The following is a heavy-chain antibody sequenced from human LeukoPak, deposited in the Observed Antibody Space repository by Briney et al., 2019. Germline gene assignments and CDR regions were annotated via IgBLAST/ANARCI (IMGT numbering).Heavy chain of an antibody. J-gene: IGHJ4*02. CDR1: GFTFSSYA. V-gene: IGHV3-21*01. Sequence: GGSLRLSCAASGFTFSSYAMNWVRQAPGKGLEWVSSISSSGSYIYNADSVKGRFTISRDNAKNSIYLQMNSLRAEDTAVYYCARGHNDFWGQGTLVTVSS. CDR2: ISSSGSYI. CDR3: ARGHNDF.